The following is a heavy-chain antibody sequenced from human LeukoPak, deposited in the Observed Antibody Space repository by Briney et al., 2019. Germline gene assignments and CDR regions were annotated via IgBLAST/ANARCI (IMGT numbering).Heavy chain of an antibody. Sequence: GGSLRLSCAASGFTFSSYAMSWVRQAPGKGLEWASAISGSGGSTYYADSVKGRFTISRDNSKNTLYLQMNSLRAEDTAVYYCARDRAYYYDSSGYYYFDHWGQGTLVTVSS. CDR3: ARDRAYYYDSSGYYYFDH. V-gene: IGHV3-23*01. CDR2: ISGSGGST. D-gene: IGHD3-22*01. J-gene: IGHJ4*02. CDR1: GFTFSSYA.